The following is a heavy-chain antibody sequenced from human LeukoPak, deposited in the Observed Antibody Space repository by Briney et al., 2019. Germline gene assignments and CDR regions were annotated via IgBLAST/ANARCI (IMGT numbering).Heavy chain of an antibody. D-gene: IGHD2-15*01. CDR2: IIPILGIA. CDR1: GGTFSSYA. CDR3: AKDRRYCSGGSCYSDY. J-gene: IGHJ4*02. Sequence: ASVKVSCKASGGTFSSYAISWVRQAPGQGLEWMGRIIPILGIANYAQKFQGRVTFTADKSTSTAYMELSSLRSEDTAVYYCAKDRRYCSGGSCYSDYWGQGTLVTVSS. V-gene: IGHV1-69*04.